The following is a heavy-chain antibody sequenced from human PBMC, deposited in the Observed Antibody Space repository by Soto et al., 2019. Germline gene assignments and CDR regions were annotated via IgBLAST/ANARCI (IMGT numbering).Heavy chain of an antibody. CDR3: TTEKRYSGYRKPIYHYYYYGMDV. CDR2: IKSKTYRGTT. Sequence: GGSLRLSCAACGLTFSKARRNWLRQATGKGLEWVGRIKSKTYRGTTHYAAPVKGRFTISRDDSKNTLYLQMNSLKTEDTAVYYCTTEKRYSGYRKPIYHYYYYGMDVWGQGTTVTVSS. V-gene: IGHV3-15*07. D-gene: IGHD1-26*01. CDR1: GLTFSKAR. J-gene: IGHJ6*02.